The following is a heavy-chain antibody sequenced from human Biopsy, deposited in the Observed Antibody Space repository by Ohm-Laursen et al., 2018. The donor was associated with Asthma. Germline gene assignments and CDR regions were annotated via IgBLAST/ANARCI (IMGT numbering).Heavy chain of an antibody. J-gene: IGHJ4*01. CDR1: GFSLKIGAVG. V-gene: IGHV2-5*01. CDR2: IYWIDDK. D-gene: IGHD3-3*01. Sequence: TQTLTLTCTFSGFSLKIGAVGVGWIRQPPGKAPECLAVIYWIDDKYYSPSLRNRLTVSKDTSRNRVVLTMTNMGPRDTATYFCARAIRLEDFLIGSFTSYFDTWDLGTLVSVSS. CDR3: ARAIRLEDFLIGSFTSYFDT.